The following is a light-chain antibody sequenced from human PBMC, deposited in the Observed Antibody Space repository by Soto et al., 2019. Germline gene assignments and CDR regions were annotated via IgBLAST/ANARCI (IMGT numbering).Light chain of an antibody. CDR3: QQRSNWPPWT. Sequence: EIVLTQSPGTLSFSPGERASLSCRSSQSVSSNYLAWFQQKPGQAPRLLIYDASNRATGIPARFSGSGSGTDFTLTISSLEPEDFAVYYCQQRSNWPPWTFGQGTKVDIK. CDR2: DAS. J-gene: IGKJ1*01. V-gene: IGKV3-11*01. CDR1: QSVSSNY.